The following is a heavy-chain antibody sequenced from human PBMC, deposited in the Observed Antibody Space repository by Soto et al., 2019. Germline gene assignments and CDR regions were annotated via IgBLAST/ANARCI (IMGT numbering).Heavy chain of an antibody. CDR2: ISSSGSTI. CDR3: ATQQTHTDYYYYYYMDV. D-gene: IGHD6-13*01. Sequence: GGSLRLSCAASGFTFSDYYMSWIRQAPGKGLEWVSYISSSGSTIYYADSVKGRFTISRDNAKNSLYLQMNSLRAEDTAVYYCATQQTHTDYYYYYYMDVWGKGTTVTVSS. CDR1: GFTFSDYY. V-gene: IGHV3-11*01. J-gene: IGHJ6*03.